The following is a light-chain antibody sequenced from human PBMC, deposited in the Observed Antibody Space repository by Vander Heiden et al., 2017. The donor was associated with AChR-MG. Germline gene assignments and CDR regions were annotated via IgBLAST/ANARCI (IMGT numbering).Light chain of an antibody. V-gene: IGLV2-8*01. CDR1: SSDVGGYRY. CDR2: EVT. CDR3: SSDAGSNNWV. J-gene: IGLJ3*02. Sequence: QSALTPPPSASGSPGQSVTISCTGTSSDVGGYRYVSWYQQHPGKAPKLMIYEVTKRPSGVPDRFSGSKSANTASLTVSGLQAEDEADYYCSSDAGSNNWVFGGGTKLTVL.